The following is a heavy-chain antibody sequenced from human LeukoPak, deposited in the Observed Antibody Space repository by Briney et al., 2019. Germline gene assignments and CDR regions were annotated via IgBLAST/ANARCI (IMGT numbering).Heavy chain of an antibody. CDR1: GFSFTDAW. CDR2: IKSITYET. J-gene: IGHJ4*02. CDR3: ARHNEFFN. Sequence: PGGSLRLSCAASGFSFTDAWMNWVRQAPGKGLEWVGRIKSITYETHYSAPVQGRFTISRDDSRTTLYLQMSSLRSDETAVYYCARHNEFFNWGQGTLVTVSS. D-gene: IGHD3-10*01. V-gene: IGHV3-15*01.